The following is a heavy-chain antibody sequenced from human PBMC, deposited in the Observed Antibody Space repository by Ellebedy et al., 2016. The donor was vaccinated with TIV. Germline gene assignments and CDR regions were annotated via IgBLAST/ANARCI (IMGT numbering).Heavy chain of an antibody. CDR2: IYYSGST. D-gene: IGHD2-21*01. Sequence: SETLSLTCTVSGGSISSGDYYWSWIRQPPGKGLEWIGYIYYSGSTNYNPSLASRVTISVDMSKNHFSLNLRSVTATDTAVYYCARRRVQVFRRGEDNWFDSWGRGSRVTVSS. J-gene: IGHJ5*01. CDR3: ARRRVQVFRRGEDNWFDS. V-gene: IGHV4-61*03. CDR1: GGSISSGDYY.